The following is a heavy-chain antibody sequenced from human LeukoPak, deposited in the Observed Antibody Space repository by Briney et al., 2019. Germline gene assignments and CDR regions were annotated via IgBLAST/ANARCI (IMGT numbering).Heavy chain of an antibody. Sequence: PGGFLRLSFAASGFTFSTNWMHWVRQAPGKGLVWVSRINGDGSRTNYADSVEGRFTISRDNAKNTVYLQMNSLRAEDTAVYYCARGATYAYYFDYWGQGILVTVSS. CDR1: GFTFSTNW. CDR3: ARGATYAYYFDY. J-gene: IGHJ4*02. D-gene: IGHD4-17*01. CDR2: INGDGSRT. V-gene: IGHV3-74*01.